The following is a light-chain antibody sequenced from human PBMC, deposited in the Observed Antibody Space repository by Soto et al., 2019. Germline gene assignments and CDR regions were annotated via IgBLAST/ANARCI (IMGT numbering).Light chain of an antibody. CDR2: DVS. Sequence: QSALTQPRSVSGSPGQSVTISCTGTSSDVGGYNYFSWYQQHPGKAPKLMIYDVSKRPSGVPDRFSGSKSGNTASLTTSCRQDEDEADYYCCSYAGSYTTYVFGTGTKLTVL. CDR1: SSDVGGYNY. V-gene: IGLV2-11*01. CDR3: CSYAGSYTTYV. J-gene: IGLJ1*01.